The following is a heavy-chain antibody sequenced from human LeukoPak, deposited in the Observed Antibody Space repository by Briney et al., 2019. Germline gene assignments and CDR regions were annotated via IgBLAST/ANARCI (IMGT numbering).Heavy chain of an antibody. CDR2: IYYSGST. V-gene: IGHV4-39*01. J-gene: IGHJ1*01. D-gene: IGHD6-6*01. CDR1: GGSISSSSYY. Sequence: TPSETLSLTCTVSGGSISSSSYYWGWIRQPPGKGLEWIGSIYYSGSTYYNPSLKSRVTISVDTSKNQFSLKLSSVTAADTAVYYCARHLYSSSSGGYFQHWGQGILVTVSS. CDR3: ARHLYSSSSGGYFQH.